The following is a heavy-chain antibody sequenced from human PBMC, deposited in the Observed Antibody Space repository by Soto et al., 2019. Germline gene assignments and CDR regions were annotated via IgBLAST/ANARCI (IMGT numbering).Heavy chain of an antibody. V-gene: IGHV1-69*01. CDR1: GGTFSSYA. Sequence: QVQLVQSGAEVKKPGSSVKVSCKASGGTFSSYAISWVRQAPGQGLEWMGGILPIFGTANYAQKFQGRVTITADESTSTAYMELSSRRSEDTAVYYCARVRRSRSAFDIWGQGTMVTVSS. J-gene: IGHJ3*02. CDR2: ILPIFGTA. CDR3: ARVRRSRSAFDI. D-gene: IGHD3-10*01.